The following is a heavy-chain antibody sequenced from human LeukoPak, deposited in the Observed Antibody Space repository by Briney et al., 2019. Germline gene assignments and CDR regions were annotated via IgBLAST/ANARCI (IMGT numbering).Heavy chain of an antibody. CDR1: AFTFSSYW. V-gene: IGHV3-30*18. CDR3: AKDQSLYSSPDY. D-gene: IGHD6-13*01. J-gene: IGHJ4*02. Sequence: PGGSLRLSCAASAFTFSSYWMSWVRQAPGKGLEWVAVISYDGSNKYYADSVKGRFTISRDNSKNTLYLQMNSLRAEDTAVYYCAKDQSLYSSPDYWGQGTLVTVSS. CDR2: ISYDGSNK.